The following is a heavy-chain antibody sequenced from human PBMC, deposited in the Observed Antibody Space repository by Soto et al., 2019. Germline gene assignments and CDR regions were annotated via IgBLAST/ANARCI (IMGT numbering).Heavy chain of an antibody. J-gene: IGHJ4*02. V-gene: IGHV3-23*01. CDR1: GSIFNNYG. Sequence: GGSLRLSCEASGSIFNNYGMSWVRQAPGKGLEWVSSISDSGESTYYADSMRGRFTISRDNSKNTLYLQVNSLRPEDTAMYYCVKDLYRSSTMPCLDHWGQGALVTV. CDR2: ISDSGEST. D-gene: IGHD1-1*01. CDR3: VKDLYRSSTMPCLDH.